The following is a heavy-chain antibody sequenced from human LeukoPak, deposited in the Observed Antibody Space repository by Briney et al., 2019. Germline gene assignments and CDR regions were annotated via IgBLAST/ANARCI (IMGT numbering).Heavy chain of an antibody. V-gene: IGHV4-61*08. CDR2: IYYCGST. J-gene: IGHJ4*02. CDR3: ARRTYFYDSSGYYFDY. Sequence: SETLSLTCTVSGDSISSSGYYWSWIRQPPGKGLECIGYIYYCGSTNYNPSLKSRVTISVDTSKNQFSLKQSSMTAADTAVYYCARRTYFYDSSGYYFDYWGQGTLVTVSS. CDR1: GDSISSSGYY. D-gene: IGHD3-22*01.